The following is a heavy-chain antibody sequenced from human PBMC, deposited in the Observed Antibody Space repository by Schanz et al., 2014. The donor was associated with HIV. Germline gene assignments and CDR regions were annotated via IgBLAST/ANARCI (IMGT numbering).Heavy chain of an antibody. CDR2: ITNSGNRM. V-gene: IGHV3-11*01. J-gene: IGHJ5*01. CDR3: ARDKSNLGMDS. CDR1: GFSLGDYY. Sequence: QEQLVESGGGSVKPGGSLRLSCAASGFSLGDYYMSWIRQAPGKGLEWISYITNSGNRMNYADSVKGRFTTSRDNAKNSLYFQMNTLRADDTAVYYCARDKSNLGMDSWGQGTLVTVSS.